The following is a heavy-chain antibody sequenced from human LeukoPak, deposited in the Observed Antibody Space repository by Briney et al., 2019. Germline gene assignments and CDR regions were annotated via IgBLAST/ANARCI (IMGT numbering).Heavy chain of an antibody. CDR1: GFTFNTYW. V-gene: IGHV3-74*01. D-gene: IGHD2-15*01. CDR3: ARGGYDQGFDI. CDR2: IDNDGSDT. J-gene: IGHJ3*02. Sequence: PGGSLGLSCAASGFTFNTYWFHWVRQAPGKGLVWVSRIDNDGSDTIYADSVRGRFTISRDNAKSTLYLQLNSLNAEDTAVYYCARGGYDQGFDIWGPGTMVTVSS.